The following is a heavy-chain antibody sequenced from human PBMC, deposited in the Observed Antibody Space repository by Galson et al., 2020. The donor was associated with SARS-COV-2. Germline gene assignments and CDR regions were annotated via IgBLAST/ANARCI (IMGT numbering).Heavy chain of an antibody. J-gene: IGHJ3*01. CDR2: VSHDGNNK. CDR1: GFTFSNFA. D-gene: IGHD1-26*01. V-gene: IGHV3-30-3*01. CDR3: ARDYDDEGEPLSGALDV. Sequence: QAGGSLRLSCAASGFTFSNFAMHWVRQAPGKGLEWVAVVSHDGNNKYYAGSVKGRFTISRDNSQNTLYLQMKSLRPEDTAVYYCARDYDDEGEPLSGALDVWGQGTMVTVSS.